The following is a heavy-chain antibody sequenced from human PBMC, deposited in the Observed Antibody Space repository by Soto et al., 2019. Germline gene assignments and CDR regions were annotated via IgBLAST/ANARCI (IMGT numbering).Heavy chain of an antibody. CDR1: GFVFSSYG. CDR2: IWHDGSEK. V-gene: IGHV3-33*01. Sequence: PGGSLRLSCATSGFVFSSYGMQWVRQAPGKGLERVAAIWHDGSEKYYADLVKGRFTISRDNSKSTLYLQMNSLRAEDTAVYYCARDPRDSPAAYYYNSYALDVWGQMTSVTVS. D-gene: IGHD2-21*01. CDR3: ARDPRDSPAAYYYNSYALDV. J-gene: IGHJ6*01.